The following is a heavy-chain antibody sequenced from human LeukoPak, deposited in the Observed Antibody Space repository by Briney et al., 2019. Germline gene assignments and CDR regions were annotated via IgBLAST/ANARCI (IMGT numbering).Heavy chain of an antibody. V-gene: IGHV3-30-3*01. CDR3: AKDILSGNYIYGDYAAFDY. D-gene: IGHD4-17*01. Sequence: PGRTLSFSGAASRFTCSSYAMHWVRQAPGNGLEGLAVISYDGSNKYYADSVKGRFTISRYNSKNTLYLQMNRLRAEHTAVYYCAKDILSGNYIYGDYAAFDYWGQGTLVTVSS. J-gene: IGHJ4*02. CDR2: ISYDGSNK. CDR1: RFTCSSYA.